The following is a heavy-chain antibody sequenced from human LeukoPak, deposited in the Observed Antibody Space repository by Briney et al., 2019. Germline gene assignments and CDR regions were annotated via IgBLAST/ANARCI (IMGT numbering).Heavy chain of an antibody. CDR2: IRGSGGST. V-gene: IGHV3-23*01. D-gene: IGHD3-10*01. CDR1: GFTLTAHA. CDR3: AKDVEGLLLYDY. J-gene: IGHJ4*02. Sequence: GGSVRLSCVASGFTLTAHAMNWVRQAPGKGLEWVSAIRGSGGSTYYADSVKGRFTISRDNSKNTLYLQMNSLRAEDTAVYYCAKDVEGLLLYDYWGQGTPVTVSS.